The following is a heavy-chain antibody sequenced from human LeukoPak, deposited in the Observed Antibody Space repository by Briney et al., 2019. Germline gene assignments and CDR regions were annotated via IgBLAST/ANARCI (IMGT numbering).Heavy chain of an antibody. J-gene: IGHJ4*02. CDR3: ARDFGEFYSSSWSLFDY. V-gene: IGHV1-18*01. Sequence: GASVKVSCKASGYTFTSYGISWVRQAPGQGLEWMGWISAYNGNTNYAQKLQGRVTMTTDTSTSTAYMELRSLRSDDTAVYYCARDFGEFYSSSWSLFDYWGQGTLVTVSS. D-gene: IGHD6-13*01. CDR2: ISAYNGNT. CDR1: GYTFTSYG.